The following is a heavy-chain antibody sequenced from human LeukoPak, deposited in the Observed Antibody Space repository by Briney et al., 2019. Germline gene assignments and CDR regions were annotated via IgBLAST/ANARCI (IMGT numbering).Heavy chain of an antibody. CDR3: ATEPGIGYAFDI. V-gene: IGHV3-7*01. CDR2: INPDGSTE. D-gene: IGHD2-15*01. CDR1: GITFRNYW. J-gene: IGHJ3*02. Sequence: PGGSLRLSCVASGITFRNYWMSWVRQAPGKGLEWVANINPDGSTENYVPSVKGRSTLSRDNARNSLSLQMNSLRAEDTAVYYCATEPGIGYAFDIWGRGTMVTVSS.